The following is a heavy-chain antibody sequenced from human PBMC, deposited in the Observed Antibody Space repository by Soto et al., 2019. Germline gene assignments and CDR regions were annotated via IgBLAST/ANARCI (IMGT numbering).Heavy chain of an antibody. CDR2: IWYDGSNK. CDR1: WLPLIDLG. CDR3: ARANELAAAGTRLFDY. D-gene: IGHD6-13*01. Sequence: AGGVHRHPHAAFWLPLIDLGIHRVRQAPGKGLEWVAVIWYDGSNKYYADSVKGRFTISRDNSKNTLYLQMNSLRAEDTAVYYCARANELAAAGTRLFDYWGQGTLVTVSS. V-gene: IGHV3-33*01. J-gene: IGHJ4*02.